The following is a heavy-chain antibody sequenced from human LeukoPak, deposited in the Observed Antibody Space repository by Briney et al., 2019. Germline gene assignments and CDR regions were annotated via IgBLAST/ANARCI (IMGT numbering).Heavy chain of an antibody. CDR1: GFSLSTSGMY. D-gene: IGHD1-26*01. J-gene: IGHJ5*02. CDR3: ARHEYGGSYYGLSWFDP. V-gene: IGHV4-39*01. CDR2: IYYSGST. Sequence: SGPTLVNPTRTLTLTCTCSGFSLSTSGMYVSWIRQPPGKGLEWIASIYYSGSTYYNPSLKSRVTISVDTSMNQLSLKLSSLTASDTAVYYCARHEYGGSYYGLSWFDPWGQGTLVTVSS.